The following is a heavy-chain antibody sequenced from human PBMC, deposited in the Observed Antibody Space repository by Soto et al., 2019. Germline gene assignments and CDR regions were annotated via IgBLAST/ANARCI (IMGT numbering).Heavy chain of an antibody. J-gene: IGHJ4*02. Sequence: SVPTLVNPTQTLTLTCTFSGFSLTTSGVGVGWIRQPPGKALEWLALIFWNDDERYSPSLKSRLTITKDTSKNQVVLTMTNMDPVETATYYCVHTEHSYDHFGYWGRGTLVSVST. CDR2: IFWNDDE. CDR1: GFSLTTSGVG. V-gene: IGHV2-5*01. CDR3: VHTEHSYDHFGY. D-gene: IGHD3-16*01.